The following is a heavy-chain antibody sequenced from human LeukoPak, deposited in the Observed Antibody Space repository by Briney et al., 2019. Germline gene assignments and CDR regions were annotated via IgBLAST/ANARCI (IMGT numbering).Heavy chain of an antibody. Sequence: GRSLRLSCAASGFTFTTYAINWVRQAPGKGREWVSGISADDKAYYADSVKGRFTISRDNSKNTVSLHMSSLRAEDTALYYCAKDLALAGTGGGFDVWGQGTRVAVSS. J-gene: IGHJ3*01. D-gene: IGHD6-19*01. CDR2: ISADDKA. CDR3: AKDLALAGTGGGFDV. V-gene: IGHV3-23*01. CDR1: GFTFTTYA.